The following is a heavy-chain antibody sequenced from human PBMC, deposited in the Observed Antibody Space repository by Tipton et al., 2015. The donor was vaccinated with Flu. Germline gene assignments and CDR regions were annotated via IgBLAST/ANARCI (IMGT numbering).Heavy chain of an antibody. V-gene: IGHV1-24*01. D-gene: IGHD6-13*01. Sequence: QSGAEVKKPGASVKVSCKVSGYTLTELSMHWVRQAPGKGLEWMGGFDPEDGETIYAQKFQGRVTMTEDTSTDTAYMELSSLRAEDTALYYCAKDIGMHSSSWFDYWGQGTLVTVSS. CDR1: GYTLTELS. CDR3: AKDIGMHSSSWFDY. CDR2: FDPEDGET. J-gene: IGHJ4*02.